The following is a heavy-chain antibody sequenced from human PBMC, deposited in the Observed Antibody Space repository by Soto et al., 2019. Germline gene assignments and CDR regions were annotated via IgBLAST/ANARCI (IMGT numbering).Heavy chain of an antibody. J-gene: IGHJ4*02. CDR1: GYTLTELS. CDR2: FDPEDGET. CDR3: AVIITFGGVIVTPFDY. D-gene: IGHD3-16*02. Sequence: ASVKVSCKVSGYTLTELSMHWVRQAPGKGLEWMGGFDPEDGETIYAQKFQGRVTMTEDTSTDTAYIELSCLRSEDTAVYYCAVIITFGGVIVTPFDYWGQGTLVTVSS. V-gene: IGHV1-24*01.